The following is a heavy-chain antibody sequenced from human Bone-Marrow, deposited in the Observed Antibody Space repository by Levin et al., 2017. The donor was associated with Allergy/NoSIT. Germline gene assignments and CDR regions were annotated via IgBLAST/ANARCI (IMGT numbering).Heavy chain of an antibody. Sequence: PSETLSLTCTVSGGSISSYYWSWIRQPPGKGLEWIGYIYYSGSTNYNPSLKSRVTISVDTSKNQFSLKLSSVTAADTAVYYCARERYYGSGSLFSTGSNYYYYYMDVWGKGTTVTVSS. J-gene: IGHJ6*03. CDR2: IYYSGST. CDR1: GGSISSYY. D-gene: IGHD3-10*01. CDR3: ARERYYGSGSLFSTGSNYYYYYMDV. V-gene: IGHV4-59*01.